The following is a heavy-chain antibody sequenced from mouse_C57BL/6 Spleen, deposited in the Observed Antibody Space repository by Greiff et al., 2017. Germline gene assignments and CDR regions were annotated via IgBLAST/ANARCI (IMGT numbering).Heavy chain of an antibody. V-gene: IGHV1-4*01. CDR2: INPSSGYT. CDR1: GYTFTSYT. Sequence: VQLQQSGAELARPGASVKMSCKASGYTFTSYTMHWVKQRPGQGLEWIGYINPSSGYTKYNQKFKDKATLTADKSSSTAYMQLSSLTSEDSAVYDCATGERAWFAYWGQGTLVTVSA. CDR3: ATGERAWFAY. J-gene: IGHJ3*01.